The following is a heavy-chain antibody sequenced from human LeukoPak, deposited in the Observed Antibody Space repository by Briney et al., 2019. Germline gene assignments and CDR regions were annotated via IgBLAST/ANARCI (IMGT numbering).Heavy chain of an antibody. CDR3: ASDRVFYGLDV. J-gene: IGHJ6*02. CDR1: GFTFSSCW. V-gene: IGHV3-74*01. CDR2: IKSDGSET. Sequence: GGSLILSCAASGFTFSSCWMHRVRQAPGKGLMWVSRIKSDGSETSYADSVKGRFTISRDNARNTLYLQMNSLRPEDTAIYYCASDRVFYGLDVWGQGTTVTVSS.